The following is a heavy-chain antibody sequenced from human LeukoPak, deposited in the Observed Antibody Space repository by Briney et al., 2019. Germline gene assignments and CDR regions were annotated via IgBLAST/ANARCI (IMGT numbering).Heavy chain of an antibody. Sequence: SETLSLTCTVSGGFVSSGSYYWTWIRQPPGKGLEWIGYISYSGNTNYNPSLKSRVTISVDTSKNQFSLNLSSVTAADTAVYYCARRGSGGRSFDIWGQGTMVTVSS. CDR1: GGFVSSGSYY. J-gene: IGHJ3*02. V-gene: IGHV4-61*01. CDR3: ARRGSGGRSFDI. D-gene: IGHD2-15*01. CDR2: ISYSGNT.